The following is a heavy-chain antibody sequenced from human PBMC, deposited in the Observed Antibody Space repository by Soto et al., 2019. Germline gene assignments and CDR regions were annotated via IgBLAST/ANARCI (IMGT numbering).Heavy chain of an antibody. J-gene: IGHJ5*02. Sequence: KPSETLSLTCTVSGGSVSSGSYYWSWIRQPPGKGLEWIGDINHSGSTNYNPSLKSRVTISVDTSKNQFSLKLSSVTAADTAVYYCARGPHRITMVRGVINWFDPWGQGTLVTVSS. CDR2: INHSGST. D-gene: IGHD3-10*01. CDR1: GGSVSSGSYY. CDR3: ARGPHRITMVRGVINWFDP. V-gene: IGHV4-61*01.